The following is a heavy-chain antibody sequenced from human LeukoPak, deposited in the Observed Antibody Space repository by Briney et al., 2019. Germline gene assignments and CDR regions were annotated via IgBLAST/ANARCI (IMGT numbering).Heavy chain of an antibody. CDR2: IHISGST. D-gene: IGHD6-13*01. CDR3: ARDRSSSWHKDWFDP. J-gene: IGHJ5*02. Sequence: SETLSLTCTVSGGSISTYYWSWIRQSAGKGLEWIGRIHISGSTTYNPSLKSRVTMSVDTSKNQFSLRMSSVTAADTAIYYCARDRSSSWHKDWFDPWGQGTLVTVSP. V-gene: IGHV4-4*07. CDR1: GGSISTYY.